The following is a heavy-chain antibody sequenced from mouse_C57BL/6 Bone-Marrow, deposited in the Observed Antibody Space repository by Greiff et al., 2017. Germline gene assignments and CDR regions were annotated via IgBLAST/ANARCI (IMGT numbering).Heavy chain of an antibody. D-gene: IGHD1-1*01. Sequence: EVKLVESGGGLVQPKGSLKLSCAASGFSFNTYAMNWVRQAPGKGLEWVARIRSKSNNYATYYADSVKDRFTISRDDSESMLYLQMNNLKTEDTAMYYCVRHYYYGSSSLAYWGQGTLVTVSA. J-gene: IGHJ3*01. CDR3: VRHYYYGSSSLAY. CDR2: IRSKSNNYAT. V-gene: IGHV10-1*01. CDR1: GFSFNTYA.